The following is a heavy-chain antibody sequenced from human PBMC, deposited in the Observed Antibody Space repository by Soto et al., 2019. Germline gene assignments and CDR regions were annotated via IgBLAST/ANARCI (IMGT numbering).Heavy chain of an antibody. CDR2: INQSGST. Sequence: QVQLQQWGAGLLKPSETLSLTCAVYGGSFSGYYWSWIRQPPGKGLEWLGEINQSGSTKYNPSLKSRVTISVDTSKNQFSLKLSSVTAADTAVYYCARDLSAYCSSTSCYWGSDYFDYWGQGTLVTVSS. V-gene: IGHV4-34*01. J-gene: IGHJ4*02. CDR3: ARDLSAYCSSTSCYWGSDYFDY. CDR1: GGSFSGYY. D-gene: IGHD2-2*01.